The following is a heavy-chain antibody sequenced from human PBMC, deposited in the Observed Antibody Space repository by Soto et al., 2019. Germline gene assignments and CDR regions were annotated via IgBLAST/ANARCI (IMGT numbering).Heavy chain of an antibody. V-gene: IGHV4-39*05. CDR1: GGSISSSSNY. D-gene: IGHD2-21*02. CDR2: IYSSGST. Sequence: QLQLQESGPGLVKPSETPSLTCTVSGGSISSSSNYWGWIRQPPGKGLEWIGSIYSSGSTYYNPSLTSRVTIXXDXSXXQTALKLSSVTAADTAVYYCAIFGGDYAGTEYFQHWGQGTLVTVSS. J-gene: IGHJ1*01. CDR3: AIFGGDYAGTEYFQH.